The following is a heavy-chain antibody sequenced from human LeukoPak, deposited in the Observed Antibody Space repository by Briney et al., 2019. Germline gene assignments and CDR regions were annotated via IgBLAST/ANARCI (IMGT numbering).Heavy chain of an antibody. Sequence: GASVKVFCKASGYTFAGYAIFCVRQAPGQRLEWMGWISAGNGNTRYSQKFHDRLTISRDTPASTVYMELSSLRSEDTAIYYCARDRGNYLLPYWGQGILVTVSS. CDR2: ISAGNGNT. J-gene: IGHJ4*02. V-gene: IGHV1-3*01. CDR1: GYTFAGYA. CDR3: ARDRGNYLLPY. D-gene: IGHD1-26*01.